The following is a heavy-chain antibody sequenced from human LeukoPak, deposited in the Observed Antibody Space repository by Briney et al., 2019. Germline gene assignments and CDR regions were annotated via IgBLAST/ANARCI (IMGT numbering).Heavy chain of an antibody. CDR1: GFTFSSYW. CDR3: ARDVVVVPAAIHGYGMDV. Sequence: HPGGSLRLSCAASGFTFSSYWMSWVRQAPGKGLEWVANIKQDGSEKYYVDSVEGRFTISRDNAKNPLYLQMNSLRAEDTAVYYCARDVVVVPAAIHGYGMDVWGQGTTVTVSS. CDR2: IKQDGSEK. J-gene: IGHJ6*02. D-gene: IGHD2-2*02. V-gene: IGHV3-7*01.